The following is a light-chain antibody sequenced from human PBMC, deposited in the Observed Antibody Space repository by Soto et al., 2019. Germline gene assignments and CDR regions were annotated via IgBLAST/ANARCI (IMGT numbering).Light chain of an antibody. CDR1: QSIRYY. Sequence: DIQMTQSPSSLSASVGDRVSITCRASQSIRYYLNWYQQKPGKAPKLLINAASILQSGVPPRFSGSGSGTDFTLTISSLQPEDSATYYCQQCHSNAITFGQATRLEIK. CDR2: AAS. J-gene: IGKJ5*01. CDR3: QQCHSNAIT. V-gene: IGKV1-39*01.